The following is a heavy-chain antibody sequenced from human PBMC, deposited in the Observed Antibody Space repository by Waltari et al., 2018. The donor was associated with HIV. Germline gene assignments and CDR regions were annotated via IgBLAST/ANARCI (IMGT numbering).Heavy chain of an antibody. CDR2: INHSGST. CDR1: GGSFSGYY. CDR3: ARGLVVQLWD. D-gene: IGHD5-18*01. V-gene: IGHV4-34*01. Sequence: QLQQWGAGLLKPSETLSLTCAVYGGSFSGYYWSWIRQPPGKGLEWIGEINHSGSTNYNPSLKSRVTISVDTSKNQFSLKLSSVTAADTAVYYCARGLVVQLWDWGQGTLVTVSS. J-gene: IGHJ4*02.